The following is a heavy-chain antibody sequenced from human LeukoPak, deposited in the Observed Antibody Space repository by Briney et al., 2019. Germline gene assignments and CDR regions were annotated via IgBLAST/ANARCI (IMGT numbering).Heavy chain of an antibody. J-gene: IGHJ4*02. Sequence: GGSLRLSCAASGFTFSSYAMHWVRQAPGKGLEWVAVISYDGSNKYYADSVKGRFTISRDNSKNTLYLQMNSLRAEDTAVYYCARAYYDLTPSDYWGQGTLVTVSS. CDR2: ISYDGSNK. CDR1: GFTFSSYA. CDR3: ARAYYDLTPSDY. V-gene: IGHV3-30*04. D-gene: IGHD3-22*01.